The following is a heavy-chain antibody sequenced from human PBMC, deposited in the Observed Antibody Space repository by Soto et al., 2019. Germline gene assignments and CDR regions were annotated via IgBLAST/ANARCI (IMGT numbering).Heavy chain of an antibody. CDR1: GGSRGYNF. J-gene: IGHJ6*01. Sequence: QVQLQESGPALVKPSETLSLTCTVSGGSRGYNFWTWIRQPAGKGREWIGRIFPTGTTNYNPSLRSRVTMSLETAKNEFSLELNDVTAADSAVYLCAGVQTILGVVGTLDVW. CDR2: IFPTGTT. CDR3: AGVQTILGVVGTLDV. D-gene: IGHD3-3*01. V-gene: IGHV4-4*07.